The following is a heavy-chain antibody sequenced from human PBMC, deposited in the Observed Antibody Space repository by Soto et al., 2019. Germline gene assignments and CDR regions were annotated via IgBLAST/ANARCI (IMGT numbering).Heavy chain of an antibody. J-gene: IGHJ3*02. V-gene: IGHV3-30*18. D-gene: IGHD5-12*01. CDR2: ISYDGSNK. CDR1: GFTFSSYG. CDR3: AKGGYSGYDLADAFDI. Sequence: GGSLRLSCAASGFTFSSYGMHWVRQAPGKGLEWVAVISYDGSNKYYADSVKGRFTISRDNSKNTLYLQMNSLRAEDTAVYYCAKGGYSGYDLADAFDIWGQGTMVTVSS.